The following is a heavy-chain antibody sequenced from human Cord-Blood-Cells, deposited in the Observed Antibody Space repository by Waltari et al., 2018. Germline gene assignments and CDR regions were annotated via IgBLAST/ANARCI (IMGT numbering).Heavy chain of an antibody. J-gene: IGHJ6*03. Sequence: QVQLQQWGAGLLKPSETLSLTCAVYGGSFSGYYWSWIRHPPGKGLEWIGEINHSGSTNYNPSLKSRVTISVDTSKNQLSLKLSSVTAADTAVYYCARGLDSNYPYYYSYMDVWGKGTTVTVSS. V-gene: IGHV4-34*01. CDR3: ARGLDSNYPYYYSYMDV. CDR1: GGSFSGYY. D-gene: IGHD4-4*01. CDR2: INHSGST.